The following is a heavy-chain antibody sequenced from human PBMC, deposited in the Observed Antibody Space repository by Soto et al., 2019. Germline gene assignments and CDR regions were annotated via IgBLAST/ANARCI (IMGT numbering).Heavy chain of an antibody. CDR3: ARRVAVTGTVWFDP. D-gene: IGHD6-19*01. CDR1: GGSISGYY. V-gene: IGHV4-59*08. CDR2: IYYTGST. J-gene: IGHJ5*02. Sequence: LSLTCTVSGGSISGYYWSWIRQPPGKGLEWIGHIYYTGSTNYNPSLKSRVTISVDTSQNQFSLKLTAVTAADTAVYYCARRVAVTGTVWFDPWGQGTLVTVSS.